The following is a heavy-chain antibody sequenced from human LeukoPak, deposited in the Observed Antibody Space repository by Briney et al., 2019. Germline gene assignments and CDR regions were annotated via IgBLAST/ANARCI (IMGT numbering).Heavy chain of an antibody. V-gene: IGHV4-38-2*02. J-gene: IGHJ4*02. CDR1: GYSISSGYY. D-gene: IGHD5-12*01. CDR3: ARDIVATILD. CDR2: IYYSGST. Sequence: SETLSLTCTVSGYSISSGYYWGWIRQPPGKGLEWIGSIYYSGSTYYNPSLKSRVTISVDTSKNQFSLKLSSVTAADTAVYYCARDIVATILDWGQGTLVTVSS.